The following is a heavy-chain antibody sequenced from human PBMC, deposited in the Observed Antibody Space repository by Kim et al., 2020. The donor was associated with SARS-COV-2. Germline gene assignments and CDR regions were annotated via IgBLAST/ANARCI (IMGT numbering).Heavy chain of an antibody. V-gene: IGHV1-46*01. CDR2: INPSGGST. D-gene: IGHD4-17*01. CDR1: GYTFTSYY. Sequence: ASVKVSCKASGYTFTSYYMHWVRQAPGQGLEWMGIINPSGGSTSYAQKFQGRVTMTRDTSTSTVYMELSSLRSEDTAVYYCARVMTTVTPQPDLFDYWGQGTLVTVSS. CDR3: ARVMTTVTPQPDLFDY. J-gene: IGHJ4*02.